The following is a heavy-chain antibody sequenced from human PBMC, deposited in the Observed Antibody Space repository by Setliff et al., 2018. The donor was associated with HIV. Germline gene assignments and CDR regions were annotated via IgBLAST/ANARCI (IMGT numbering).Heavy chain of an antibody. J-gene: IGHJ4*02. CDR3: AKAWGSGYPSFESALMFDV. CDR1: GFTSTDYY. V-gene: IGHV3-23*01. Sequence: PGGSLRLSCAASGFTSTDYYMSWIRQAPGKGLEWVSATTSNGRTTDYAESVRGRFILSRDNSGNTLYLQMTSLRAEDTATYYCAKAWGSGYPSFESALMFDVWGQGTLVTVSS. CDR2: TTSNGRTT. D-gene: IGHD3-16*01.